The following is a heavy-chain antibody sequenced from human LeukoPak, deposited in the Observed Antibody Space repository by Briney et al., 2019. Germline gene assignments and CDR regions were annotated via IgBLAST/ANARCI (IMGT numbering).Heavy chain of an antibody. CDR3: AKTGGLVWSGYYTRFDP. CDR1: GFTFSSYA. CDR2: ISGSGGST. J-gene: IGHJ5*02. Sequence: GGSLRLSCAASGFTFSSYAMSWVRQAPGKGMKWVSAISGSGGSTYYADSVKGRFTISRDNSKNTLYLQMNSLRAEDTAVYYCAKTGGLVWSGYYTRFDPWGQGTLVTVSS. V-gene: IGHV3-23*01. D-gene: IGHD3-3*01.